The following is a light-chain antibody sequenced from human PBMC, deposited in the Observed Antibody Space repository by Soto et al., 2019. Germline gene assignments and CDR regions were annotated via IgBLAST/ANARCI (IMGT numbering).Light chain of an antibody. CDR2: DVS. J-gene: IGLJ1*01. Sequence: QSVLTQPRSVSGSPGQSVTISCTGTSSDVGDYNYVSWYQQHPGKAPKLMIYDVSNRPSGVSNRFSGSKSGNTASLTISGLRAEDEADYYCSSYTSNNTYVFGTVKKVSV. CDR1: SSDVGDYNY. V-gene: IGLV2-11*01. CDR3: SSYTSNNTYV.